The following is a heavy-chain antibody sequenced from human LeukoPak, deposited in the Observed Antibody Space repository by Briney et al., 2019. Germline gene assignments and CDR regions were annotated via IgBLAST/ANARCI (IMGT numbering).Heavy chain of an antibody. CDR2: INHSGIT. CDR1: TGSFSDYY. Sequence: PSETLSLTCAVYTGSFSDYYWNWIRQPPGKGLEWIGEINHSGITHYNPSLKSRVTLSVDTSKNQFSLKLTSLTAADTAVYHCARRISHRSYSSGWFATHALDIWDQGALVTVSS. J-gene: IGHJ3*02. D-gene: IGHD6-19*01. CDR3: ARRISHRSYSSGWFATHALDI. V-gene: IGHV4-34*01.